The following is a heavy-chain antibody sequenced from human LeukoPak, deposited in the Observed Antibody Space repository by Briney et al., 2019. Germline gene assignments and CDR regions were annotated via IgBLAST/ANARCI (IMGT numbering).Heavy chain of an antibody. CDR1: GFIFSNSA. J-gene: IGHJ6*04. CDR3: ARDKGNGMDV. V-gene: IGHV3-21*01. Sequence: PGGSLRLSCAASGFIFSNSAMSWVRQAPGKGLEWVSSISSSSSYIYYADSVKGRFTISRDNAKNSLYLQMNSLRAEDTAVYYCARDKGNGMDVWGKGTTVTVSS. CDR2: ISSSSSYI.